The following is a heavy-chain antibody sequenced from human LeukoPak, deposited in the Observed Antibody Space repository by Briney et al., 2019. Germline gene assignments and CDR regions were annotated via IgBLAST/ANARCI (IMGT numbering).Heavy chain of an antibody. CDR1: GYAFTSVG. V-gene: IGHV1-18*01. Sequence: GASVKLSCKASGYAFTSVGITWVRRAPGQGLEWMGWISPCDGNTRYAQMYQGSVAMRADTSTTTAYMELRVMTVNHTAVYYCARAGPRSGWYFDYWGQGTLVTVSS. J-gene: IGHJ4*02. CDR2: ISPCDGNT. D-gene: IGHD6-19*01. CDR3: ARAGPRSGWYFDY.